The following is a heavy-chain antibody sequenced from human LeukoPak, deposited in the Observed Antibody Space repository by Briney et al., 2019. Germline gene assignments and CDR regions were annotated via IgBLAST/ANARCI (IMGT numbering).Heavy chain of an antibody. V-gene: IGHV1-18*01. J-gene: IGHJ5*02. CDR3: ARLGVIPAPDH. CDR2: ISAYNGDT. Sequence: GASVKVSCKTSGYTFTSFGVTWVRQAPGQGLEWMEWISAYNGDTGSAEKFQDRVTLTTDTSTSTAYLELTTLTSDDTAVYYCARLGVIPAPDHWGQGTLVTVSS. CDR1: GYTFTSFG. D-gene: IGHD2-2*01.